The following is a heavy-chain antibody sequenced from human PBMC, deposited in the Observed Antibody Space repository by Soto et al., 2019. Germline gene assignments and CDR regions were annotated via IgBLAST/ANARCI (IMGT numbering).Heavy chain of an antibody. CDR3: ARGRYGDY. J-gene: IGHJ4*02. CDR2: ISAHNGNT. CDR1: GYAFTTYG. Sequence: QAHLVQSGAEVKKPGASVKVSCKGSGYAFTTYGITWVRQAPGQGLEWMGWISAHNGNTNYAQTLQGRVTVTRDTSTSTAYMELRSLRSDDTAVYYCARGRYGDYWGQGALVTVSS. D-gene: IGHD1-1*01. V-gene: IGHV1-18*01.